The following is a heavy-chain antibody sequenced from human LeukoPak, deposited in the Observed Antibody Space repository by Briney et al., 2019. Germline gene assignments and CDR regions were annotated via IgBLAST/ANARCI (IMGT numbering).Heavy chain of an antibody. CDR2: ISYDGSNK. Sequence: GGSLRLSCAASGFTFGDYGMRWVRQAPGKGLEWVAVISYDGSNKYYADSVKGRFTISRDDSKNTLYLQKNNLRGEDTAVYCCAKDLKGYYYGSGSRGFDYWGQGTLVTVSS. D-gene: IGHD3-10*01. CDR1: GFTFGDYG. J-gene: IGHJ4*02. V-gene: IGHV3-30*18. CDR3: AKDLKGYYYGSGSRGFDY.